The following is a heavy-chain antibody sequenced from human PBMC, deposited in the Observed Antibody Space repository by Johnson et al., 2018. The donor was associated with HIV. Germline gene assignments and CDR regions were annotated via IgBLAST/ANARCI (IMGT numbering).Heavy chain of an antibody. V-gene: IGHV3-33*01. CDR1: GFIFNNYG. D-gene: IGHD1-14*01. Sequence: QVQLVESGGIVVQPGRSLRLSCAASGFIFNNYGMHWVRQAPGKGLEWVANIKQDGSEKYYVDSVKGKFTISRDNSKNTLYLQMNRLRAEDTAVYYCATRDPTYRPGAFDLWGQGTMVTVSS. CDR2: IKQDGSEK. J-gene: IGHJ3*01. CDR3: ATRDPTYRPGAFDL.